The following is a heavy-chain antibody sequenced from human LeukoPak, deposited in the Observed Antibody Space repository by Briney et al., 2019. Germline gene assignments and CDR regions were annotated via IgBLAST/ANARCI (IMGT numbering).Heavy chain of an antibody. Sequence: AAVRVSCKASVYTFTRDIINGVRQATGQGGGCVGWMNANSGNTDYAQKFQGRVTITTQTSTSTAYMELSSLRSEDTAVYYCARGRYSSGWYEGFDPWGQGTLVTVSS. D-gene: IGHD6-19*01. CDR2: MNANSGNT. CDR3: ARGRYSSGWYEGFDP. V-gene: IGHV1-8*03. CDR1: VYTFTRDI. J-gene: IGHJ5*02.